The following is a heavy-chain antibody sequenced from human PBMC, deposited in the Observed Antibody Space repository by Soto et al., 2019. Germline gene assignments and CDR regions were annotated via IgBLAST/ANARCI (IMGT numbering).Heavy chain of an antibody. V-gene: IGHV1-2*02. Sequence: ASVKVSCKASGYTFTGYYMRWVRQAPGQGLEWMGWINPNSGGTNYAQKFQGRVTMTRDTSISTAYMELSRLRSDDTAVYYCAKKLYYYYGMDVWGQGTTVTVSS. CDR1: GYTFTGYY. CDR3: AKKLYYYYGMDV. J-gene: IGHJ6*02. CDR2: INPNSGGT.